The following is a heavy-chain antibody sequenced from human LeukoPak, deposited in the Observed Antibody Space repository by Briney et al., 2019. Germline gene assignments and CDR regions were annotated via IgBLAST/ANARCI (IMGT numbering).Heavy chain of an antibody. CDR3: ARDRYGDGFAHFDY. D-gene: IGHD5-24*01. CDR2: ITPSGGT. CDR1: GYTFTSYA. Sequence: GASVKVSCKASGYTFTSYAMQWVRQAPGQGLEWMGWITPSGGTNYPQKFQGRVAITRDTSITTAYMDLSRLTSDDTAVYYCARDRYGDGFAHFDYWGQGALVTVSS. V-gene: IGHV1-2*02. J-gene: IGHJ4*02.